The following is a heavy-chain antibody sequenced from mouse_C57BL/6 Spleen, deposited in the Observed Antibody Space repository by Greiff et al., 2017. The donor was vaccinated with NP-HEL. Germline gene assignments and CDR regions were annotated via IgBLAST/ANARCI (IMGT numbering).Heavy chain of an antibody. CDR1: GFSFNTYA. D-gene: IGHD1-1*01. CDR2: IRSKSNNYAT. Sequence: EVKLVESGGGLVQPKGSLKLSCAASGFSFNTYAMNWVRQAPGKGLEWVARIRSKSNNYATYYADSVKDRFTISRDDSESMLYLQMNNLKTEDTAMYYCVREDYYGSSCAMDYWGQGTSVTVSS. J-gene: IGHJ4*01. V-gene: IGHV10-1*01. CDR3: VREDYYGSSCAMDY.